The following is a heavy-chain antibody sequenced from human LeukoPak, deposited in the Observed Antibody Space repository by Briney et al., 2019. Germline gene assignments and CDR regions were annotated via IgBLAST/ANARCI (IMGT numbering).Heavy chain of an antibody. CDR3: ARAYSSYTPSDY. J-gene: IGHJ4*02. V-gene: IGHV4-59*01. CDR2: IYYSGST. CDR1: GGSLSSYY. D-gene: IGHD6-6*01. Sequence: SETLSLTCTVSGGSLSSYYWSWIRPPPGKGLEGVGYIYYSGSTNYNPSLKRRVTISVDTSKNQFTLKLSAVTAADTAVYYWARAYSSYTPSDYWGQGTLVTVSS.